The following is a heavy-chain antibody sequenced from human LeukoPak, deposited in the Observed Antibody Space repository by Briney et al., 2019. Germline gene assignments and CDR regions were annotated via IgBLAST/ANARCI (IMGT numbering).Heavy chain of an antibody. CDR3: AKIGVIGNWYYDV. CDR1: GFSFSSHG. Sequence: GGSLRLSCAASGFSFSSHGMSWVRQAPWKGPEWVSSISSGSDYTFYADSVKGRFTISRDNSKNTLYLQMNSLRAGDTAIYHCAKIGVIGNWYYDVWGRGTLVTVSS. V-gene: IGHV3-23*01. J-gene: IGHJ2*01. D-gene: IGHD3-10*01. CDR2: ISSGSDYT.